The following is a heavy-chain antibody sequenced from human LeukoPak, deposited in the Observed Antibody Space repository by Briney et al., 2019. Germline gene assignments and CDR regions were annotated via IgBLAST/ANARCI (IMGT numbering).Heavy chain of an antibody. D-gene: IGHD3-10*01. CDR3: AKNYGSGTYYNYFDS. V-gene: IGHV3-23*01. CDR2: ISGSGGAS. CDR1: GFTFSSFA. J-gene: IGHJ4*02. Sequence: GGSLRLSCATSGFTFSSFAMSWVRRAPGKGLEWVSSISGSGGASYYADSVKGRFTISRDNSESTPYLQINSLRAEDTAVFYCAKNYGSGTYYNYFDSWGQGTLVTVSS.